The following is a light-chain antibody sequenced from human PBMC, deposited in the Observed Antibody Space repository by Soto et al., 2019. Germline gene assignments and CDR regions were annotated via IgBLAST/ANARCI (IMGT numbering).Light chain of an antibody. CDR3: SSYAGSNNFGV. CDR1: SSDVGGYNY. CDR2: EVS. Sequence: QSALTQPPSASGSPGQSVTISCTGTSSDVGGYNYVSWYQQHPGKAPKLMIYEVSKRPSGVPDRFSGSKSGNTASLTVSGLQVEDEADYCCSSYAGSNNFGVFGTGTKLTVL. J-gene: IGLJ1*01. V-gene: IGLV2-8*01.